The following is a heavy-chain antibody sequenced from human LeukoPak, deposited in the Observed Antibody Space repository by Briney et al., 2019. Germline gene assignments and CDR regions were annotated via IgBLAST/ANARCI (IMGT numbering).Heavy chain of an antibody. CDR2: INPSGGST. CDR3: ARADDDLTVRRSMIVVVGGFDA. CDR1: GYTFTSYY. D-gene: IGHD3-22*01. V-gene: IGHV1-46*01. Sequence: ASVKVSCKASGYTFTSYYMHWVRQAPGQGLEWMGIINPSGGSTSYAQKFQGRVTMTRDTSTSTVYMELSSLRSEDTAVYYCARADDDLTVRRSMIVVVGGFDAWGQGTLVTVSS. J-gene: IGHJ5*02.